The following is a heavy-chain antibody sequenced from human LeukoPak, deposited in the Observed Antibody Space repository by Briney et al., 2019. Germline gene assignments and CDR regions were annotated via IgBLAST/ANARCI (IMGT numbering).Heavy chain of an antibody. Sequence: PGRSLRLSCAASGFTFSSYSMNWVRQAPGKGLEWVSSISSSSSYIYYADSVKGRFTISRDNAKNSLYLQMNSLRGEDTAIYYCARANSFYGDYFDYWGQGTLVSVSS. V-gene: IGHV3-21*04. CDR3: ARANSFYGDYFDY. J-gene: IGHJ4*02. D-gene: IGHD4-17*01. CDR1: GFTFSSYS. CDR2: ISSSSSYI.